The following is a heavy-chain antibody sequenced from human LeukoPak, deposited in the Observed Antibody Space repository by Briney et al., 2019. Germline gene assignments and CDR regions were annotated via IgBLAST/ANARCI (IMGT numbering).Heavy chain of an antibody. V-gene: IGHV3-9*01. Sequence: GGSLRLSCAASGFTFDDYATHWVRQAPGKGLEWVSGVSWNSGSIGYADSVKGRFTISRDNAKNSLYLQMNSLRAEDTALYYCAKAKNRYSSSSPFDYWGQGTLVTVSS. D-gene: IGHD6-6*01. J-gene: IGHJ4*02. CDR2: VSWNSGSI. CDR1: GFTFDDYA. CDR3: AKAKNRYSSSSPFDY.